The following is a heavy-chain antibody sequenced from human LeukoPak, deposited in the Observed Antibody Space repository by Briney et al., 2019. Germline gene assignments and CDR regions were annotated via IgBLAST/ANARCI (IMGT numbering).Heavy chain of an antibody. Sequence: GASVKVSCKASGYTFTSYGIVWVRQAPGQGLEWMGWISAYNGNTNYAQKFQGRVTMTTDTSTSTAYMELRSLRSDDTAVYYCARDSSGSYAGWPDPWGQGTLVTVSS. CDR3: ARDSSGSYAGWPDP. CDR2: ISAYNGNT. D-gene: IGHD1-26*01. J-gene: IGHJ5*02. V-gene: IGHV1-18*01. CDR1: GYTFTSYG.